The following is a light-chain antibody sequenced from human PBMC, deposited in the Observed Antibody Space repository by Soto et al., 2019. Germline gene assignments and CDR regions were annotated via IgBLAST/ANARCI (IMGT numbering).Light chain of an antibody. Sequence: EIVMTQSPATLSVSPGERATLSCRASQSVSSNLAWYQQKPGQAPRLLIYGASTRATGIPARFSGSGSGTEFTLTISSLQSEDFAVYYCQQDNNWPPKITFGPETKVDIK. CDR2: GAS. V-gene: IGKV3-15*01. CDR1: QSVSSN. J-gene: IGKJ3*01. CDR3: QQDNNWPPKIT.